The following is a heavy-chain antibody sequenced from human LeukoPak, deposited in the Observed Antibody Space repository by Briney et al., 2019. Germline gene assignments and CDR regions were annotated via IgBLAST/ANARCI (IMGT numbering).Heavy chain of an antibody. CDR1: GFTVSSNY. D-gene: IGHD3-3*01. CDR2: IYSGGST. J-gene: IGHJ4*02. CDR3: ARDSRFLEWLFNY. V-gene: IGHV3-53*05. Sequence: GGSLRLSCAASGFTVSSNYMSWVRQAPGKGLEWVSVIYSGGSTYYADSVKGRFTISRDNSKNTLYLQMNSLRAEDTAVYYCARDSRFLEWLFNYWGQGTLVTVSS.